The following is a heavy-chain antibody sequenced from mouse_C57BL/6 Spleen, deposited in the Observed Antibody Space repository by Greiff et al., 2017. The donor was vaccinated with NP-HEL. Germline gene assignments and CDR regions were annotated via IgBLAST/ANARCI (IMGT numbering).Heavy chain of an antibody. J-gene: IGHJ3*01. CDR2: INPSNGGT. CDR1: GYTFTSYW. D-gene: IGHD2-4*01. V-gene: IGHV1-53*01. Sequence: VQLQQSGTELVKPGASVKLSCKASGYTFTSYWMHWVKQRPGQGLEWIGNINPSNGGTNYNEKFKSKATLTVDKSSSTAYMQLSSLTSEDSAVYYCAREGGSYYDYDERAYWGQGTLVTVSA. CDR3: AREGGSYYDYDERAY.